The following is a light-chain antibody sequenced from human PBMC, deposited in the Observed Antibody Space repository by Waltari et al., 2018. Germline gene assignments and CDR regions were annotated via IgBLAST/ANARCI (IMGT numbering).Light chain of an antibody. CDR2: DVT. CDR3: SSYTTRSTRV. J-gene: IGLJ1*01. CDR1: SSDGAESQF. V-gene: IGLV2-14*03. Sequence: QSALTQPASLSGSPGQSITISCTATSSDGAESQFVSWYQQHPGKVPKLLIYDVTNRPSGISYRFSGSKSGYTASLTISGLQAEDEADYYCSSYTTRSTRVFGTGTKVTVL.